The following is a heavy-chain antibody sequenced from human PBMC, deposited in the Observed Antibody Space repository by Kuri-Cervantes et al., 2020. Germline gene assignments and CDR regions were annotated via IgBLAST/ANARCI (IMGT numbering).Heavy chain of an antibody. D-gene: IGHD3-10*01. CDR2: IYHSGST. V-gene: IGHV4-38-2*01. CDR3: ARGTYGGVDY. Sequence: SETLSLTCAVSGYSISSGYYWGWIRQPPGKGLEWIGSIYHSGSTYYNPSLKSLVTISVDTSKNQFSLKLSSVTAADTAVYYCARGTYGGVDYWGQGTLVTVSS. CDR1: GYSISSGYY. J-gene: IGHJ4*02.